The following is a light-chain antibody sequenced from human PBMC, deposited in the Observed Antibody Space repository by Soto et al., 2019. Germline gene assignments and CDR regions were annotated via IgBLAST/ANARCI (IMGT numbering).Light chain of an antibody. CDR2: DAS. CDR3: QQANSVPYT. J-gene: IGKJ2*01. CDR1: QNINNY. Sequence: DIQMTQSPSSVSASVGDRVTITCRASQNINNYLAWFQQQPGKAPKLLISDASTLQGGVPSRFSGSGSETLFTLTISSLQPEDFATYYCQQANSVPYTFGQGTKLEIK. V-gene: IGKV1-12*01.